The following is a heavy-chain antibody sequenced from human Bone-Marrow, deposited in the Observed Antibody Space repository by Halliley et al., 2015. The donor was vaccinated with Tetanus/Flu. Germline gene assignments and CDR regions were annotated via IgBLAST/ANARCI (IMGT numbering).Heavy chain of an antibody. CDR1: GGSLDTFY. V-gene: IGHV4-59*01. Sequence: TLSLTCAVSGGSLDTFYWSWIRQPPGKGLEWIGYIHDSGSTKYNPSLEGRVTISVDTSKNQFSLNLSSVNAADTAVYFCARDQPLSSYNAMDVWGHGTTVTVSS. CDR2: IHDSGST. D-gene: IGHD2-2*01. J-gene: IGHJ6*02. CDR3: ARDQPLSSYNAMDV.